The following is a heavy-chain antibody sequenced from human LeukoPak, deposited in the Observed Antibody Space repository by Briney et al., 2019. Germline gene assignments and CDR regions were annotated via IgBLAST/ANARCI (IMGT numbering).Heavy chain of an antibody. V-gene: IGHV3-21*04. J-gene: IGHJ4*02. Sequence: GGSLRLSCAASGFNLSNYSMNWVRQAPGKGLEWVSSISSSSSYIYYADSVKGRFTISRDNAKNSLYLQMNSLRAEDTAVYYCARDRSYSSGWLHDYWGQGTLVTVSS. CDR3: ARDRSYSSGWLHDY. CDR1: GFNLSNYS. D-gene: IGHD6-19*01. CDR2: ISSSSSYI.